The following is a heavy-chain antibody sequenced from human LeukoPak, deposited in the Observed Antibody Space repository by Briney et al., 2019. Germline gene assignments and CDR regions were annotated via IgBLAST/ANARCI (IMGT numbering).Heavy chain of an antibody. D-gene: IGHD5-12*01. V-gene: IGHV4-39*07. CDR2: IYYSGST. J-gene: IGHJ6*02. CDR1: GGSISSSSYY. Sequence: SETLSLTCTVSGGSISSSSYYWGWIRQPPGKGLEWIGSIYYSGSTYYNPSLKSRVTISVDTSKNQFSLKLSSVTAADTAVYYCARGGYSGYDPRHYYYGMDVWGQGTTVTVSS. CDR3: ARGGYSGYDPRHYYYGMDV.